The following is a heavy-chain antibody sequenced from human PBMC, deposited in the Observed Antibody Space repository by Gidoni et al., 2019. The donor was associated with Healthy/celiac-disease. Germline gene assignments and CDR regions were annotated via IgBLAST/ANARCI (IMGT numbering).Heavy chain of an antibody. J-gene: IGHJ6*02. Sequence: EVQLVQSGAEVKKPGESLKLSCKGSGYTFTSYWNGWVRQMPGKGLEWMGIIYPGDSDTRYSPSFQGQVTISADKSISTAHLQWSSLKASDTAMYYCARHFILRLGELSAGDGMDVWGQGTTVTVSS. CDR1: GYTFTSYW. CDR3: ARHFILRLGELSAGDGMDV. CDR2: IYPGDSDT. D-gene: IGHD3-16*02. V-gene: IGHV5-51*01.